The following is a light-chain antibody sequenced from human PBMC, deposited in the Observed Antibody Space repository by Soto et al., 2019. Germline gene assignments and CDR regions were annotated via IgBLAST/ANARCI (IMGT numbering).Light chain of an antibody. CDR2: GAS. CDR3: QQYGSSGT. Sequence: EIVLTQSTGTLSLSPGERATLSCRASQSVSNNYLAWYQQKPGQAPRLLIYGASNRATGIPESFSGSGCGTDFTLSISRLEPEDYEVYYCQQYGSSGTFGDGNKVEIK. J-gene: IGKJ1*01. CDR1: QSVSNNY. V-gene: IGKV3-20*01.